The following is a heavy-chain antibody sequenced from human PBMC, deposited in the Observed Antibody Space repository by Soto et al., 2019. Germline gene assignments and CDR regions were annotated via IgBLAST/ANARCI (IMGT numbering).Heavy chain of an antibody. D-gene: IGHD5-18*01. Sequence: LPETLALTCTVSGGSISSSSYYWGWIRQPPGKGLEWIGSIYYSGSTYYNPSLKSRVTLSVDTSKNQFSLKLSSVTAADTAVYYRASLMGECGYSYGPHDYCGQGHMVTVCS. V-gene: IGHV4-39*01. CDR2: IYYSGST. CDR3: ASLMGECGYSYGPHDY. J-gene: IGHJ4*02. CDR1: GGSISSSSYY.